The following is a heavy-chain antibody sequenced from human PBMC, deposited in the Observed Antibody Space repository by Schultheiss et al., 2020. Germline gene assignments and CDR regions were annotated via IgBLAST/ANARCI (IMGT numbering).Heavy chain of an antibody. J-gene: IGHJ4*02. CDR1: GFTFSSYA. CDR3: AKDGSHPYSSGWGGVY. CDR2: ISGSGGST. D-gene: IGHD6-19*01. Sequence: GGSLRLSCAASGFTFSSYAMSWVRQAPGKGLEWVSAISGSGGSTYYADSVKGRFTISRDNSKNTLYLQMNSLRAEDTAVYYCAKDGSHPYSSGWGGVYWGQGTLVTVSS. V-gene: IGHV3-23*01.